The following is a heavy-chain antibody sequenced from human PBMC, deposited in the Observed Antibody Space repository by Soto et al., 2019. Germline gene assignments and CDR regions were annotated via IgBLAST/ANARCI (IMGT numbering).Heavy chain of an antibody. V-gene: IGHV4-30-2*01. J-gene: IGHJ4*02. CDR2: IYPSGMP. Sequence: SETLSLTCNMSGDSYSISTYSWSWIRQPPGKALQWIGYIYPSGMPFYNPSLRSRVTISIDRSNHQFSLNLKSVTAADTAVYYCARERGGYGLFDSWGQGTLVTVSS. CDR3: ARERGGYGLFDS. CDR1: GDSYSISTYS. D-gene: IGHD5-18*01.